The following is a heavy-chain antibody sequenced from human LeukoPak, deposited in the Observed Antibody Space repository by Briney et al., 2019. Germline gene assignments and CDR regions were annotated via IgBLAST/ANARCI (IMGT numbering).Heavy chain of an antibody. CDR1: GFTFSSYA. CDR3: AKALGDSGYPFDY. V-gene: IGHV3-23*01. CDR2: ISGSGGST. J-gene: IGHJ4*02. Sequence: PGGSLRLSCAASGFTFSSYAMSWVRQAPGKGLEWVSAISGSGGSTYYADSAKGRFTISRDNSKNTLYLQMNSLRAEDTAVYYCAKALGDSGYPFDYWGQGTLVTVSS. D-gene: IGHD5-12*01.